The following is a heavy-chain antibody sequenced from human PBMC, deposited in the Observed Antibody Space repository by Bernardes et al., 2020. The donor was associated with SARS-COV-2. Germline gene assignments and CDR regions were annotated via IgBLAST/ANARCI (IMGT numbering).Heavy chain of an antibody. Sequence: GGSLRLSCSASGFTFSSYAMHWVRQAPGKGLEYVSAISSNGGSTYYADSVKGRFTISRDNSKNTLYLQMSSLRAEDTAVYYCVKLGGWFRETLGWFDPWGQGTLVTVSS. CDR3: VKLGGWFRETLGWFDP. D-gene: IGHD3-10*01. V-gene: IGHV3-64D*06. CDR2: ISSNGGST. CDR1: GFTFSSYA. J-gene: IGHJ5*02.